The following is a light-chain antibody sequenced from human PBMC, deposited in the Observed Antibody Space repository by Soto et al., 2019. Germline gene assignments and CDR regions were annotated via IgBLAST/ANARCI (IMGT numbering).Light chain of an antibody. CDR1: YSDVGTFYF. CDR3: CSYAGSYTYI. V-gene: IGLV2-11*01. J-gene: IGLJ1*01. Sequence: QSVLTQPPSASGSPGQSVTISCTGSYSDVGTFYFVSWYQQYPGKGPKLIIYDVTERPSGVPDRFSGSKSGNTASLTISGLQAEDEADYYCCSYAGSYTYIFGSGTKVTVL. CDR2: DVT.